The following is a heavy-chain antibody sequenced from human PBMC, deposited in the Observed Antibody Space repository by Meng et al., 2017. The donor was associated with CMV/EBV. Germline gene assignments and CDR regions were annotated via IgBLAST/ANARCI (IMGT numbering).Heavy chain of an antibody. CDR1: GYTFTGHF. CDR2: IMPASGNT. V-gene: IGHV1-2*02. Sequence: ASVLVSCKTSGYTFTGHFFHWIRQAPGQGLEWMGWIMPASGNTHYAQAFQGRATLTTDTSISTAYMELSGLTSDDTAVYYCARDHNWGPDYWGQGTLVTVSS. J-gene: IGHJ4*02. CDR3: ARDHNWGPDY. D-gene: IGHD1-1*01.